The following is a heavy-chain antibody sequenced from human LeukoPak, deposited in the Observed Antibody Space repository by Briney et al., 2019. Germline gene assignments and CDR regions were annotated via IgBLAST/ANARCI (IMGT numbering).Heavy chain of an antibody. CDR3: AGRGGWYKEVVY. CDR1: GFTFSTYG. D-gene: IGHD6-19*01. V-gene: IGHV3-30*03. Sequence: GGSLRLSCAASGFTFSTYGMNWVRQAPGKGLEWVAAILYDGTYEYYADSVKGRFTISRDNVKNSLYLQMNSLRAEDTALYYCAGRGGWYKEVVYWGQGTLVTVSS. J-gene: IGHJ4*02. CDR2: ILYDGTYE.